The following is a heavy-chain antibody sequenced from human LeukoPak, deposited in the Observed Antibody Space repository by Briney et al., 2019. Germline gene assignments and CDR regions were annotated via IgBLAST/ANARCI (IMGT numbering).Heavy chain of an antibody. CDR1: GDSFTSYW. J-gene: IGHJ4*02. V-gene: IGHV5-51*01. Sequence: RGESLKISCKGSGDSFTSYWIAWVRQMPGKGLEWMGIIYPDDSDTRYSPSFQGQVTISADKSISTAYLQWSSLKASDTAMYYCARLPYCSGGSCPPVYFDSWGQGTLVTVSS. D-gene: IGHD2-15*01. CDR3: ARLPYCSGGSCPPVYFDS. CDR2: IYPDDSDT.